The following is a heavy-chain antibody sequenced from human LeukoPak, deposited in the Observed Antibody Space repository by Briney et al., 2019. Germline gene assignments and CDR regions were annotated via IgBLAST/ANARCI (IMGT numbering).Heavy chain of an antibody. V-gene: IGHV1-18*01. CDR3: AKAGDGYNLGGSTTGMDV. CDR2: ISPYNGNT. CDR1: GYTFTSYG. D-gene: IGHD5-24*01. Sequence: ASVKVSCKASGYTFTSYGISWVRQAPGQGLEWMGWISPYNGNTDYSQKLQGRVTMTTDTSTSTAYMELRSLRSDDTAVYYCAKAGDGYNLGGSTTGMDVWGKGTTVTISS. J-gene: IGHJ6*03.